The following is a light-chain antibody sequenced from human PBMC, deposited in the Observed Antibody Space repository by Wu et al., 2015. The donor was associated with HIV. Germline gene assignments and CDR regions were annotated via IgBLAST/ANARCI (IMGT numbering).Light chain of an antibody. Sequence: GDRVTITCRASQNIDSWLAWYQQKPGKAPKLLIYKASNLESGVPSRFSGSGSGTEFTLTISSLQPDDFATYYCQQYYFFPLTFGGGTKVEIK. CDR1: QNIDSW. CDR2: KAS. J-gene: IGKJ4*01. CDR3: QQYYFFPLT. V-gene: IGKV1-5*03.